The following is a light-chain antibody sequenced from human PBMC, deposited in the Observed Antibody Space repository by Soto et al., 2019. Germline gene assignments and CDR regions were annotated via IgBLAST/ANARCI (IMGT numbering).Light chain of an antibody. CDR2: RVS. V-gene: IGKV2-30*01. J-gene: IGKJ2*01. CDR1: RSLLYSDGNTY. CDR3: MVCTHGPYT. Sequence: DVLMTQSPLSLPVTLGQPASISCRSSRSLLYSDGNTYLNWFQQRPGQSPMRLIYRVSKRDSGVQDRFIRRGSGTDFTLEISRVEAEDVGVYYCMVCTHGPYTLGQGTKLQIK.